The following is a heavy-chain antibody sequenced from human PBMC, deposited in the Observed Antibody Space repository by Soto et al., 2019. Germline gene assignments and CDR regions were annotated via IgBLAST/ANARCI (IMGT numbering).Heavy chain of an antibody. D-gene: IGHD3-10*01. V-gene: IGHV3-30-3*01. CDR1: GFTFSRYA. CDR2: ISYDGSNK. CDR3: ARDETMVRGAQPVDY. J-gene: IGHJ4*02. Sequence: QVHLVESGGGVVLPGRSLRLSCAASGFTFSRYAMHWVRQAPGKGLEWVAVISYDGSNKYYADSVKGRFTISRDNSKNTLYLQMNSLRAEDTAVYYCARDETMVRGAQPVDYWGQGTLVTVSS.